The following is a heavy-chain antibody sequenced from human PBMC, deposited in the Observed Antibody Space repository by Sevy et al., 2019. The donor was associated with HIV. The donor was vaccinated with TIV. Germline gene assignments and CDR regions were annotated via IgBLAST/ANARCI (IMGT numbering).Heavy chain of an antibody. V-gene: IGHV3-7*03. Sequence: GGSLRLSCAASGFTFSSYWMSWVRPAPGKGLEWVANIKQDGSEKYYVDSVKGRFTISRDNAKNSLYLQMNSLRAEDTAVYYCARESQYYDSSGYYYVGAFDIWGQGTMVTVSS. CDR3: ARESQYYDSSGYYYVGAFDI. J-gene: IGHJ3*02. D-gene: IGHD3-22*01. CDR1: GFTFSSYW. CDR2: IKQDGSEK.